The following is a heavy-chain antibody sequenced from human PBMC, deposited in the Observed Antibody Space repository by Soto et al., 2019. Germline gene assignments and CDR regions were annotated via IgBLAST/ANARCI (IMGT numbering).Heavy chain of an antibody. CDR1: GFTFSSYW. CDR2: INSDGSST. Sequence: GGSLRLSCAASGFTFSSYWVLWVRQAPGKGLVWVSLINSDGSSTTYADSVKGRFTISRDNAKNTLYLQMNILRAEDTAVYYCTRSPYYYGMDVWGQRTTVTVSS. CDR3: TRSPYYYGMDV. J-gene: IGHJ6*02. V-gene: IGHV3-74*01.